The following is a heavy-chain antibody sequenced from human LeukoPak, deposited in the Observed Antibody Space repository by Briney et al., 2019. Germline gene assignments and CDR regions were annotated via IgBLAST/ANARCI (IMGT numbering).Heavy chain of an antibody. CDR3: ARDYCSSTSCLFDY. Sequence: GASVKVSCKASGYTFTGYHMHWVRQAPGQGLEWMGRINPNSGETNYAQKFQGRVTMTRDTSISTAYMELSRLRFDDTAVYYCARDYCSSTSCLFDYWGQGTLVTVSS. D-gene: IGHD2-2*01. V-gene: IGHV1-2*06. J-gene: IGHJ4*02. CDR2: INPNSGET. CDR1: GYTFTGYH.